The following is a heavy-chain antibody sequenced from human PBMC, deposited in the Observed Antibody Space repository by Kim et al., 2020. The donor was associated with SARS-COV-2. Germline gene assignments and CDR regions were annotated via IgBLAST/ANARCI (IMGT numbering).Heavy chain of an antibody. V-gene: IGHV3-49*03. CDR2: IRSKAYGGTT. Sequence: GGSLRLSCTASGFTFGDYAMSWFRQAPGKGLEWVGFIRSKAYGGTTEYAASVKGRFTISRDDSKSIAYLQMNSLKTEDTAVYYCTRARGPEWELLGYWGQGTLVTVSS. J-gene: IGHJ4*02. CDR3: TRARGPEWELLGY. D-gene: IGHD1-26*01. CDR1: GFTFGDYA.